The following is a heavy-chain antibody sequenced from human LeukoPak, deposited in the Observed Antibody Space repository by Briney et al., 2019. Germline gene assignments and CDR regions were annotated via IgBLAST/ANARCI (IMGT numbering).Heavy chain of an antibody. Sequence: PGGSLRLSCAASGFTFSSYAMSWVRQAPGKGLEWVSAISGSGGSTYYADSVKGRSTISRDNSKNTLYLQMNSLRAEDTAVYYCAWDSSGYYLSAYRYWGQGTLVTVSS. J-gene: IGHJ4*02. V-gene: IGHV3-23*01. CDR1: GFTFSSYA. D-gene: IGHD3-22*01. CDR2: ISGSGGST. CDR3: AWDSSGYYLSAYRY.